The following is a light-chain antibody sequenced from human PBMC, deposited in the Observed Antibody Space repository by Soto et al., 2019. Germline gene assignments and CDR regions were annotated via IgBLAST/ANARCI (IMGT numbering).Light chain of an antibody. J-gene: IGLJ1*01. Sequence: QSALTQPASVSGSPGQSIIISCTGTSSDVGGFNYVSWYQQHPGKAPKVMIYDVSNRPSGVSNRFSGSKSGNTASLTISGLQAEDEADYYCSSYTSSSTYVFGTGTKLTVL. V-gene: IGLV2-14*01. CDR1: SSDVGGFNY. CDR3: SSYTSSSTYV. CDR2: DVS.